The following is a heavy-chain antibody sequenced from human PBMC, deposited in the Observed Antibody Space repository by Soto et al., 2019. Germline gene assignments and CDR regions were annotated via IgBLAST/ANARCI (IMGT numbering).Heavy chain of an antibody. J-gene: IGHJ1*01. CDR1: GFTFSTYS. D-gene: IGHD3-22*01. V-gene: IGHV3-23*01. CDR2: ISASGGSR. Sequence: SGGSLSLSCAASGFTFSTYSRTWVRQAPGKGLEWVSPISASGGSRSYAESVKGRVPISRDNPKNTLYLHMNSLRAADTAVTYYTKGVVVITSYFQHWGQGTLVTVSS. CDR3: TKGVVVITSYFQH.